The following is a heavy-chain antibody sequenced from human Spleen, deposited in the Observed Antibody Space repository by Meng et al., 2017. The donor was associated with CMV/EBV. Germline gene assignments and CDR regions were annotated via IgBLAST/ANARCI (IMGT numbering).Heavy chain of an antibody. J-gene: IGHJ6*02. V-gene: IGHV3-53*01. D-gene: IGHD2-2*01. CDR1: GLKVSFNY. CDR2: IYSDGRT. Sequence: GESLKISCAASGLKVSFNYMKWVRQAPGKGLEWVSVIYSDGRTYYADSVKGRFTISRDNSKNTLYLEMISLRAEDTAVYYCARDIGDCGSPTCSTRPWYYYYGMDVWGQGTTVTVSS. CDR3: ARDIGDCGSPTCSTRPWYYYYGMDV.